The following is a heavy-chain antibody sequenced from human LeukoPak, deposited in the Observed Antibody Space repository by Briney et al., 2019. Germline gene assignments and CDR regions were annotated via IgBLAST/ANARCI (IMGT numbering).Heavy chain of an antibody. D-gene: IGHD5-12*01. CDR3: AKSLIGSGYGWAPFDY. CDR1: GFTFSSYA. Sequence: GGSLRLSCAASGFTFSSYATIWLRQAPGKGLEWVSSLSGSGDTSYYSDSVKGRVTTSRDNSRNTLYLQMSSLRAEDTAVYYCAKSLIGSGYGWAPFDYWGQGTLVTVSS. CDR2: LSGSGDTS. V-gene: IGHV3-23*01. J-gene: IGHJ4*02.